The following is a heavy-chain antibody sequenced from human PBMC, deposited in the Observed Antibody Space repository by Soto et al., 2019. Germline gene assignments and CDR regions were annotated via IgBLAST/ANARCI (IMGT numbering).Heavy chain of an antibody. D-gene: IGHD2-21*01. CDR3: VRDGGGEYPGMDV. V-gene: IGHV3-53*01. Sequence: GSLRLSCAASGFTVKTNYMSWVRQAPGRGLEWVSILYTSGSADFADSVKGRFTISSDYSRNTLYLQMNSLRAEDTAVYYCVRDGGGEYPGMDVWGQGTTVTVSS. J-gene: IGHJ6*02. CDR2: LYTSGSA. CDR1: GFTVKTNY.